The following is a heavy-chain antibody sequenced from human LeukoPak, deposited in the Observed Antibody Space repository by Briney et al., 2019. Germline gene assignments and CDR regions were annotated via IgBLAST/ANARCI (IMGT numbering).Heavy chain of an antibody. CDR2: IYHSGST. Sequence: TSQTLSLTCAVSGGSISSGGYSWSWIREPPGKDLEWIGYIYHSGSTYYNPSLKSRVTISVDRSKNQFSLKLSSVTAADTAVYYCARVSGRGNNYFDYWGQGTLVTVSS. CDR3: ARVSGRGNNYFDY. V-gene: IGHV4-30-2*01. CDR1: GGSISSGGYS. J-gene: IGHJ4*02. D-gene: IGHD5-12*01.